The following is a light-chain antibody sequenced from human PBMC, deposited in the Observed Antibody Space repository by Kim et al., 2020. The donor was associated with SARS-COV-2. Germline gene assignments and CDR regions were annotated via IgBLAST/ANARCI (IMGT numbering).Light chain of an antibody. CDR1: SGSIASNY. CDR2: EDN. CDR3: QSYDSSNQV. Sequence: GKTVTSSCTRSSGSIASNYVKWYQQRPGRSPTTVIYEDNQRPSGVPDRFSGSIDGSSNSASLTISGLKTEDEADYYCQSYDSSNQVFGGGTQLTVL. V-gene: IGLV6-57*01. J-gene: IGLJ3*02.